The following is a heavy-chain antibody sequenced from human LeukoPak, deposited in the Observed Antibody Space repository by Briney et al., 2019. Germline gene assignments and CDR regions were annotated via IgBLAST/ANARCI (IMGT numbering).Heavy chain of an antibody. CDR3: ARGPGLLCSGGGCYRGGSFDY. CDR1: GYTFSHYG. D-gene: IGHD2-15*01. CDR2: ISAYSGNT. J-gene: IGHJ4*02. V-gene: IGHV1-18*01. Sequence: GASVKVSCKTSGYTFSHYGISWVRQAPGQGLEWVAWISAYSGNTDYAQKFQDRVTVTTDTSTSTAYMELSSLRSEDTAVYYCARGPGLLCSGGGCYRGGSFDYWGQGTLVTVSS.